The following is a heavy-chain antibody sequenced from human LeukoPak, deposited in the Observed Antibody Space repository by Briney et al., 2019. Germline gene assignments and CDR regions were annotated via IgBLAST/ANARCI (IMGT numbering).Heavy chain of an antibody. J-gene: IGHJ4*02. CDR1: GFTFRSYW. V-gene: IGHV3-7*01. D-gene: IGHD6-19*01. CDR3: ARDVWTGVAVSDY. Sequence: GGALRLSCVASGFTFRSYWLTWVRQAPGKGLEWLTNIKEDGSIQYYLDSVRGRFTISRDNAETSVYLQLNSLRADDAAVYYCARDVWTGVAVSDYWGQGTLVTVSS. CDR2: IKEDGSIQ.